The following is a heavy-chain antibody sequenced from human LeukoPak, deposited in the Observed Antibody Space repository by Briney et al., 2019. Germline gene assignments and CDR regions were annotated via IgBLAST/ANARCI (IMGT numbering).Heavy chain of an antibody. CDR2: IYYSGST. J-gene: IGHJ5*02. CDR1: GGSISSCY. V-gene: IGHV4-59*01. D-gene: IGHD3-10*01. CDR3: ARESRLLWFGELLSWFDP. Sequence: PSETLSLTCTVSGGSISSCYWSWIRQPPGKGLEWIGYIYYSGSTNYNPSLKSRVTISVDTSKNQFSLKLSSVTAADTAVYYCARESRLLWFGELLSWFDPWGQGTLVTVSS.